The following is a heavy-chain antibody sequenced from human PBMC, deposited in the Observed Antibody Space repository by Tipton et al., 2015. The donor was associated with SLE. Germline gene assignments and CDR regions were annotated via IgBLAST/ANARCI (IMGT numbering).Heavy chain of an antibody. CDR3: ARGFPQYYFYYYMDV. CDR2: ISYDGSNK. J-gene: IGHJ6*03. V-gene: IGHV3-30*04. Sequence: SLRLSCAASGFTFSSYAMHWVRQAPGKGLEWVAVISYDGSNKYYADSVKGRFTISRDNSKNTLYLQMNSLRAEDTAVYYCARGFPQYYFYYYMDVWGKGTTVTVSS. CDR1: GFTFSSYA.